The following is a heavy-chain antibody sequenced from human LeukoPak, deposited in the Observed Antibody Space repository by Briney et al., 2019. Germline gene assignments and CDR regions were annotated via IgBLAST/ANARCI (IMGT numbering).Heavy chain of an antibody. D-gene: IGHD3-10*01. V-gene: IGHV3-21*01. Sequence: PGGSLRLSCAASGFTFSRCTMNWVRQAPGKGLEWVSSISSSSSYIYCADSVKGRFTISRDNARNSLYLQINSLRAEDTAVYYCARDSGTTGEVKFDPWGQGTLVTVSS. J-gene: IGHJ5*02. CDR2: ISSSSSYI. CDR1: GFTFSRCT. CDR3: ARDSGTTGEVKFDP.